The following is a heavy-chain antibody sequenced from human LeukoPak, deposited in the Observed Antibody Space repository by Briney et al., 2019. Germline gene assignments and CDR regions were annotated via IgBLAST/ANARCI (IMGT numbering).Heavy chain of an antibody. J-gene: IGHJ4*02. Sequence: GGSLRLSCAASGFTFSSYGMHWVRQAPGKGLEWVAFIRYDGSNKYYADSVKGRFTISRDNSKNTLYLQMNSLRAEDTAVYYCARAGDGYNANDYWGQGTLVTVSS. CDR2: IRYDGSNK. CDR3: ARAGDGYNANDY. CDR1: GFTFSSYG. D-gene: IGHD5-24*01. V-gene: IGHV3-30*02.